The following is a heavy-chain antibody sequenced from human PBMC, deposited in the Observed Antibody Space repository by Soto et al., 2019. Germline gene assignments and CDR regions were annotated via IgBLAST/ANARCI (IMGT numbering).Heavy chain of an antibody. V-gene: IGHV4-4*02. CDR2: IYPSGST. CDR3: ARDSRYCTDSGCSIMRDAFDV. D-gene: IGHD5-12*01. J-gene: IGHJ3*01. Sequence: QVLLQESGPGLLKPSGTLSLTCTVSHFSVTNNKYWSWVRQSPGKAPEGIGEIYPSGSTYFNPSLSSRARMPMDKSKNQMSLILTSVTAAPTAVYYCARDSRYCTDSGCSIMRDAFDVWGQGTLVTAAS. CDR1: HFSVTNNKY.